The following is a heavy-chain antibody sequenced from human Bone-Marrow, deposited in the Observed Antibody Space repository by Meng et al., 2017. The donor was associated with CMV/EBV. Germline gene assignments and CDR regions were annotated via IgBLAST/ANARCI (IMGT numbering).Heavy chain of an antibody. CDR2: IYYSGST. CDR1: GGSISSSSYY. J-gene: IGHJ4*02. D-gene: IGHD3-16*02. Sequence: GSLRLSCTVSGGSISSSSYYWGWIRQPPGKGLEWIGSIYYSGSTYYNPSLKSRVTISVDTSKNQFSLKLSSVTAADTAVYYCARGRWYYDYVWGSYRHSLRLPTLFDYWGQGTLVTVSS. CDR3: ARGRWYYDYVWGSYRHSLRLPTLFDY. V-gene: IGHV4-39*07.